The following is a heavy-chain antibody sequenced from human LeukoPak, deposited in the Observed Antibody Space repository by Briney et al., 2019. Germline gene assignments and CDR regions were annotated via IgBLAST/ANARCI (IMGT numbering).Heavy chain of an antibody. Sequence: GGSLEISCKGSGFHFTNYWIGWGRPVPGKGVEGMGIIYPGDSDTRYSPSLQGQVTISADKSISTAYLQWSSLKASDTAMYYCVRESWGAFDIWGQGTMVTVSS. CDR2: IYPGDSDT. D-gene: IGHD3-16*01. V-gene: IGHV5-51*01. J-gene: IGHJ3*02. CDR1: GFHFTNYW. CDR3: VRESWGAFDI.